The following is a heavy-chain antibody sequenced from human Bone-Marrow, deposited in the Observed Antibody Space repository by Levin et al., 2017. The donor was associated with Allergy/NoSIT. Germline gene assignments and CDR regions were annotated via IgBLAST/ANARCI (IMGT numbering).Heavy chain of an antibody. CDR1: GFTVSNHY. CDR3: SSNRLSAAA. D-gene: IGHD6-13*01. J-gene: IGHJ5*02. CDR2: IYSGGST. Sequence: ESLKISCVASGFTVSNHYMSWVRQPPGKGLEWVSLIYSGGSTSYADSVRGRFTISRDKSTDTLYLQMNSLRAEDTAVYYCSSNRLSAAAWGQGTLVTVSS. V-gene: IGHV3-53*01.